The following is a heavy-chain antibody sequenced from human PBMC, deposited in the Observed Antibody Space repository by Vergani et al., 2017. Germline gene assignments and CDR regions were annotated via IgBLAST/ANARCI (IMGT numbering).Heavy chain of an antibody. Sequence: QVKLQESGPGLVKPSETLALTCTVSGASVNSYYWSWIRQPPGTGLEWMGYVSFRGDTLYDPSVKGRMTISLNTSSNQFSLYLTSVTAADTAVYYCASSRIYYGAGSPDYWGQGTLVTVSS. J-gene: IGHJ4*02. D-gene: IGHD3-10*01. CDR1: GASVNSYY. CDR2: VSFRGDT. CDR3: ASSRIYYGAGSPDY. V-gene: IGHV4-59*02.